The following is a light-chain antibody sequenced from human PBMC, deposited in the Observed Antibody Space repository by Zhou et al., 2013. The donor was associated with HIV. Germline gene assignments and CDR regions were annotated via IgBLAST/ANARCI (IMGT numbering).Light chain of an antibody. CDR2: KAS. Sequence: DIQMTQSPSTLSASVGDRVTITCRASQPIGSWLAWYQQKPGKAPKLLIYKASSLDSGVPSRFSGSGSGTEFTLTISSLQPDDFATYYCQQYNSYSWTFGQGTKVEIK. V-gene: IGKV1-5*03. CDR1: QPIGSW. J-gene: IGKJ1*01. CDR3: QQYNSYSWT.